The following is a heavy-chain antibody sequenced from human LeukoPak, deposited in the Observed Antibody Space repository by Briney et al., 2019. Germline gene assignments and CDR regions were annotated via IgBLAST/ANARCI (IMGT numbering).Heavy chain of an antibody. CDR1: GYTFTGYY. V-gene: IGHV1-2*06. D-gene: IGHD1/OR15-1a*01. CDR3: ARGSRGARNNYGETLGY. J-gene: IGHJ4*02. CDR2: INPNSGGT. Sequence: ASVKVSCKASGYTFTGYYMHWVRQAPGQGLEWMGRINPNSGGTNYAQKFQGRVTMTRDTPISTAYMELSRLRSDDTAVYYCARGSRGARNNYGETLGYWGQGTLVTVSS.